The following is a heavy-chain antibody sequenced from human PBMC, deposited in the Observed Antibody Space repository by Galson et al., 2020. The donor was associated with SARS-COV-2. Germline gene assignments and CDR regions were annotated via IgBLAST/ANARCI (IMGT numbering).Heavy chain of an antibody. CDR1: GGSISSGGYY. D-gene: IGHD3-22*01. J-gene: IGHJ3*02. CDR2: IYYSGST. Sequence: LTCTVSGGSISSGGYYWSWIRQPPGKGLEWIGYIYYSGSTYYNPSLKSRVTISVDTSKNQFSLKLSSVTAADTAVYYCARVRTTMIVVVITSDAFDIWGQGTMVTVSS. V-gene: IGHV4-31*03. CDR3: ARVRTTMIVVVITSDAFDI.